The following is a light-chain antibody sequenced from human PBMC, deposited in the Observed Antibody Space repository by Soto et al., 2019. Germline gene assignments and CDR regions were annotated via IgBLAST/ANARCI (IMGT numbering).Light chain of an antibody. CDR2: GAS. V-gene: IGKV3-15*01. J-gene: IGKJ1*01. Sequence: DIVLTQSPGTLSLSPGERATLSCRASQSVSSILAWYQQKPGQAPRLLIYGASTRATGIPARFSGSGSGTEFTLTISSLQSEDFAVYYCQQYNNWPRTFGQGTKVDI. CDR3: QQYNNWPRT. CDR1: QSVSSI.